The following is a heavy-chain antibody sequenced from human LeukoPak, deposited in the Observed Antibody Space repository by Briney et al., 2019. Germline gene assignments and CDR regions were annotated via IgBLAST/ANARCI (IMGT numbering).Heavy chain of an antibody. CDR1: GFTFSSYA. V-gene: IGHV3-23*01. J-gene: IGHJ4*02. CDR2: ISGSGGST. CDR3: AKGVLLIGIFDY. Sequence: PGGSLRLSCAASGFTFSSYAMSWVRQAPGKGLEWVSAISGSGGSTYYADPVKGRFTISRDDSKNTLYLQMNSLRAEDTAVYYCAKGVLLIGIFDYWGQGTLVTVSS. D-gene: IGHD2-15*01.